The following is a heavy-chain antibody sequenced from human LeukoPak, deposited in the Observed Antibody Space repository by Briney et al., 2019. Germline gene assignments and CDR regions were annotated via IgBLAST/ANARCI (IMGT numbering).Heavy chain of an antibody. D-gene: IGHD3/OR15-3a*01. CDR2: ISSSGSTI. V-gene: IGHV3-48*03. CDR3: ARDRDFIFDY. Sequence: PGGSLRLSCAASGFTFSSYEMNWVRQAPGKGLEWVSYISSSGSTIYYADSVKGRFAISRDNAKNSLYLQMNSLRAEDTAVYYCARDRDFIFDYWGQGTLVTVSS. J-gene: IGHJ4*02. CDR1: GFTFSSYE.